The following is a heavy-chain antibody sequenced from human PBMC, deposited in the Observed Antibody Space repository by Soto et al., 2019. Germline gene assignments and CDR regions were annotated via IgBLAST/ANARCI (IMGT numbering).Heavy chain of an antibody. CDR1: GFTFSSYA. CDR2: ISYDGSNK. D-gene: IGHD2-21*02. Sequence: GGSLRLSCAASGFTFSSYAMHWVRQAPGKGLEWVAVISYDGSNKYYADSVKGRFTISRDNSKNTLYLQMNSLRAEDTAVYYCAGGPHSCGGDCYSGADYYYYGMDVWGQGTTVTVSS. J-gene: IGHJ6*02. CDR3: AGGPHSCGGDCYSGADYYYYGMDV. V-gene: IGHV3-30*04.